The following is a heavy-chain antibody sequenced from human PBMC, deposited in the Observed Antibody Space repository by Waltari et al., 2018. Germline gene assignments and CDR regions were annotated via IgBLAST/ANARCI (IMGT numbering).Heavy chain of an antibody. CDR3: ARDLPWYGDSYFDY. CDR2: IIPIFGTA. V-gene: IGHV1-69*01. Sequence: QVQLVQSGAEVKKPGSSVKVSCKASGGTFSRYAISWVRPAPGQGLEWMGGIIPIFGTANYAQKFQGRVTITADESTSTAYMELSSLRSEDTAVYYCARDLPWYGDSYFDYWGQGTLVTVSS. CDR1: GGTFSRYA. D-gene: IGHD4-17*01. J-gene: IGHJ4*02.